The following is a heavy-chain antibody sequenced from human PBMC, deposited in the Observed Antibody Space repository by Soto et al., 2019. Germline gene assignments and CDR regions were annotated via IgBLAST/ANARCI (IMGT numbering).Heavy chain of an antibody. V-gene: IGHV3-23*01. Sequence: GGSLRLPCAASGFTFSSYAMSWVRQAPGKGLEWVSAISGSGGSTYYADSVKGRFTISRDNSKNTLYLQMNSLRAEDTAVYYCAKGSMITFGGVIVPDYWGQGTLVTVSS. CDR3: AKGSMITFGGVIVPDY. J-gene: IGHJ4*02. CDR1: GFTFSSYA. CDR2: ISGSGGST. D-gene: IGHD3-16*02.